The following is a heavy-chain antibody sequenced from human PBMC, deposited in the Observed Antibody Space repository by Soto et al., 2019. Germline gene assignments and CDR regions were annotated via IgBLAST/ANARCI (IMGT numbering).Heavy chain of an antibody. CDR3: ANNSRAHDY. V-gene: IGHV3-23*01. CDR1: GFTFSSYA. D-gene: IGHD1-1*01. J-gene: IGHJ4*02. CDR2: ITSGGST. Sequence: EVQLLESGGGLIQPGGSLRLSCTASGFTFSSYAMSWVRQAPGEGLEWVSAITSGGSTYYAVSGKGRFTISRDKSKNTLYLQMNSLRAEDTAVYYCANNSRAHDYWGQGTLVTVSS.